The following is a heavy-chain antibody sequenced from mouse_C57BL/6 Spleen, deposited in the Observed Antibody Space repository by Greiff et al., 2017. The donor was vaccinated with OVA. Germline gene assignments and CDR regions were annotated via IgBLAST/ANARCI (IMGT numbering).Heavy chain of an antibody. CDR1: GYSITSGYY. CDR3: ARRDGYSFAY. D-gene: IGHD2-3*01. CDR2: ISYDGSN. J-gene: IGHJ3*01. Sequence: EVKLMESGPGLVKPSQSLSLTCSVTGYSITSGYYWNWIRQFPGNKLEWMGYISYDGSNNYNPSLKNRISITRDTSKNQFFLKLNSVTTEDTATYYCARRDGYSFAYWGQGTLVTVSA. V-gene: IGHV3-6*01.